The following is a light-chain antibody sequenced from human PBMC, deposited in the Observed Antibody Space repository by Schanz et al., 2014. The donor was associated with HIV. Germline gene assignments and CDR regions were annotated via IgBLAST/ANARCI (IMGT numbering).Light chain of an antibody. V-gene: IGKV3-20*01. CDR3: QQYGTSFT. Sequence: ETVLTQSPGTLSLSPGETATLSCRASHTVSSAYISWYQPKLGQAPRLIIFGASSRATGIPDRFSGSGSGTDFTLTIARLEPEDFAVYYCQQYGTSFTFGPGTKVDIK. CDR2: GAS. J-gene: IGKJ3*01. CDR1: HTVSSAY.